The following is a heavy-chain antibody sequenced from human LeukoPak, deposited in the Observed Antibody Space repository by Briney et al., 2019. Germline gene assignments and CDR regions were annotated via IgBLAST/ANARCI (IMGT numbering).Heavy chain of an antibody. J-gene: IGHJ5*02. D-gene: IGHD6-13*01. CDR1: GFTFRSYG. Sequence: GGSLRLSCVASGFTFRSYGMHWVRQAPGRGLEWVAVISYDGINKYYADSVKGRFTISRDNSKNTLYLQMDSLRGEDTAVYYCARDSSSWTEDWFDLWGQGTLVTVSS. CDR3: ARDSSSWTEDWFDL. CDR2: ISYDGINK. V-gene: IGHV3-30*03.